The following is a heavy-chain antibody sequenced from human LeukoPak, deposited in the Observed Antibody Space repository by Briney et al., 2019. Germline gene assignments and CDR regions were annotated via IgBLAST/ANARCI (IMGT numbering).Heavy chain of an antibody. CDR3: ARGLVGPFFDY. Sequence: SETLSLTCTVSGYSISSGYFWGWMRQPPGKGLEWIGSIYQSETAHYNPSLKSRVTISVDTSKNQFSLKLRSVMAADTAVYYCARGLVGPFFDYWGQGTLVTVSS. D-gene: IGHD6-19*01. V-gene: IGHV4-38-2*02. CDR1: GYSISSGYF. J-gene: IGHJ4*02. CDR2: IYQSETA.